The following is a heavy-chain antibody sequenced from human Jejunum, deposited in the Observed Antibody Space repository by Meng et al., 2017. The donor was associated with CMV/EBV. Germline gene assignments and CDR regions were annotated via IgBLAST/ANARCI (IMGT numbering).Heavy chain of an antibody. D-gene: IGHD3-16*01. CDR3: ARDGGGTGADY. CDR2: IYYSGST. V-gene: IGHV4-59*01. J-gene: IGHJ4*02. CDR1: GGSISSDY. Sequence: TCTVSGGSISSDYWNWIRQPPGKGLEWMGYIYYSGSTKYNPSLKSRVTISVDTSKNQISLKLSFVTAADTAVYYCARDGGGTGADYWGQGTLVTVSS.